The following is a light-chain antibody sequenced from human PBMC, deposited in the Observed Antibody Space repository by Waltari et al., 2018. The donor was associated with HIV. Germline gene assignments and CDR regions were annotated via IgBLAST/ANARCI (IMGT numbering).Light chain of an antibody. CDR2: SSN. CDR1: NSHLGINS. Sequence: QSVLTPPPSASGTPGQRVTIACSGSNSHLGINSVNWYQQLPGTAPKLLIYSSNQRPLGVPDRFSGSKSGTSASLAISGLQSEDEADYYCAAWDDSRNAHVVFGGGTKLTVL. J-gene: IGLJ2*01. CDR3: AAWDDSRNAHVV. V-gene: IGLV1-44*01.